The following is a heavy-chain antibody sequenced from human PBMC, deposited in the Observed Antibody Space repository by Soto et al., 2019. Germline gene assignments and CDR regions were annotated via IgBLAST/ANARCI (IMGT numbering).Heavy chain of an antibody. CDR3: ARQVDDYSNRYYFDY. J-gene: IGHJ4*02. Sequence: QVQLQESGPGLVKPSETLSLTCTVSGGSISSYYWSWIRQPPGKGLEWIGYIYYSGSTNYNPSLKSRVTISVDTSKNQFSLKLSSVTAADTAVYYCARQVDDYSNRYYFDYWGQGTLVTVSS. CDR1: GGSISSYY. V-gene: IGHV4-59*08. D-gene: IGHD4-4*01. CDR2: IYYSGST.